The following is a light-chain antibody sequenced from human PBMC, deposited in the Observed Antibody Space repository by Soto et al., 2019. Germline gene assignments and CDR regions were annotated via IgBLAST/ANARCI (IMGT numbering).Light chain of an antibody. CDR1: QSISSW. J-gene: IGKJ1*01. V-gene: IGKV1-5*03. Sequence: DIQMTQSPSTLSASVGVRVTITCRASQSISSWLAWYQQKPGKAPKLLIYKASSVESGVPSRFSGSGSGTEFTLTISSLQPDDFATYYCQQYNTYPWTFGQGTKVEVK. CDR3: QQYNTYPWT. CDR2: KAS.